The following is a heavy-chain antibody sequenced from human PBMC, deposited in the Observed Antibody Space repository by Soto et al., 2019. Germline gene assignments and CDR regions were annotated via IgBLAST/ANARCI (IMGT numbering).Heavy chain of an antibody. CDR1: GFTFNTYD. CDR3: VRSGTARLLRHSWFDT. V-gene: IGHV3-21*01. Sequence: VQLVESGGGLVKPGGSLRLSCAASGFTFNTYDMNWVRQAPGKGLEWVSSITTSSAYISYADSLKGRITISRDNAKNSLFLQMNSLRAKDTAVYYCVRSGTARLLRHSWFDTWGQGTLVTVSS. D-gene: IGHD2-21*01. J-gene: IGHJ5*02. CDR2: ITTSSAYI.